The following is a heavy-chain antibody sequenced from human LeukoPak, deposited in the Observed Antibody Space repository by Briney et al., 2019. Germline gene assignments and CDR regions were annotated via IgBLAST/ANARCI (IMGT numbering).Heavy chain of an antibody. CDR3: ATYYDILSGYTVDY. V-gene: IGHV4-34*01. J-gene: IGHJ4*02. D-gene: IGHD3-9*01. CDR2: INHSGST. Sequence: PSETLSLTCAVYGGSPSGYYWSWIRQPPGKGLEWIGEINHSGSTNYNPSLKSRVTISVDTSKNQFSLKLSSVTAADTAVYYCATYYDILSGYTVDYWGQGTLVAVSS. CDR1: GGSPSGYY.